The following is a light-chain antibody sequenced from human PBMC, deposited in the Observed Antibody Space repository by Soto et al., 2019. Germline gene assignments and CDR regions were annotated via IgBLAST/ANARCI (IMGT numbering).Light chain of an antibody. CDR3: QQYGSSRPVT. CDR2: AAS. V-gene: IGKV3-20*01. CDR1: QSVHNNY. Sequence: EIVLTQSPGTLSLSPGERATLTCRASQSVHNNYLAWYQQKPGQAPRLLIYAASSRATGIPDRFRGSGSGTDFTLTISRLETEDSAVYYCQQYGSSRPVTFGQGTRLEI. J-gene: IGKJ5*01.